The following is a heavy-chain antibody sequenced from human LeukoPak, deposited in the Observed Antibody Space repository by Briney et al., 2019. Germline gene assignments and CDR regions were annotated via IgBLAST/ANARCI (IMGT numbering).Heavy chain of an antibody. D-gene: IGHD1-26*01. V-gene: IGHV4-34*01. J-gene: IGHJ6*02. CDR3: ARVATAAPTHYYYGMDV. CDR2: INHSGST. Sequence: SETLSLTCAVYGGSFSGYYWSWIRQPPGKGLEWIGEINHSGSTNYNPSLKSRVTISVDTSKNQFSLKLSSVTAADTAVYYCARVATAAPTHYYYGMDVWGQGTTVTVSS. CDR1: GGSFSGYY.